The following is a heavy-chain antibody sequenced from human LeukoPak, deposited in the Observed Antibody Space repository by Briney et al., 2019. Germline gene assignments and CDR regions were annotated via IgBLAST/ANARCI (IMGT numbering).Heavy chain of an antibody. J-gene: IGHJ6*03. Sequence: ASVKVSFKASGYTFTGYYMHWVRQAPGQGLEWMGRINPNSGGTNYAQKFQGGVTMTRDTSISTAYMELSRLRSDDTAVYYCARVDLQLWSYYYYMDVWGKGTTVTVSS. D-gene: IGHD5-18*01. V-gene: IGHV1-2*06. CDR2: INPNSGGT. CDR3: ARVDLQLWSYYYYMDV. CDR1: GYTFTGYY.